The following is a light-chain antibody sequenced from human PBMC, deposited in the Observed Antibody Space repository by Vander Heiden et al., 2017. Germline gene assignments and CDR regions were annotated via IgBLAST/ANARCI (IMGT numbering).Light chain of an antibody. CDR1: QGLVYSNGNDH. CDR3: MQALQTPYT. J-gene: IGKJ2*01. Sequence: IVMTQSPLPLPVTPGEPASISSRSSQGLVYSNGNDHLDWYLQKPGQSPQLLIYLGSNRASGVPDRFSGTGSGTDFTLKISRVEAEDVGVYYCMQALQTPYTFGQGTKLEIK. V-gene: IGKV2-28*01. CDR2: LGS.